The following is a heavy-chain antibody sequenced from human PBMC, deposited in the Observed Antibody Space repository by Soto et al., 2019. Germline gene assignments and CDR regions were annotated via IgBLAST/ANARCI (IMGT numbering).Heavy chain of an antibody. J-gene: IGHJ4*02. CDR2: ISGSGGTT. Sequence: EVQLLESGGGLVQPGGSLRLSCAASGFTFSSYAMSWVRQAPGKGLEWVSAISGSGGTTYYADSVKGRFTISRDNSKNTLYLQMNTLRADATALYYSAKDRLGATPYYFDYWGQGTLVTVSS. CDR3: AKDRLGATPYYFDY. CDR1: GFTFSSYA. D-gene: IGHD1-26*01. V-gene: IGHV3-23*01.